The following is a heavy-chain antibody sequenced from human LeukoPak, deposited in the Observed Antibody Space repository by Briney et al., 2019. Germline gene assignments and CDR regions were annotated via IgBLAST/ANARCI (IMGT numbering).Heavy chain of an antibody. D-gene: IGHD2-2*01. CDR2: ISYDGSNK. V-gene: IGHV3-30*04. Sequence: TGGSLRLSCAASGFTFSSYAMHWVRQAPGKGLEWVAVISYDGSNKYYADSVKGRFTISRDNSKNTLYLQMNSLRAEDTAVYYCARDSRVPAAQLPYYYYYGIDVWGQGTTVTVSS. J-gene: IGHJ6*02. CDR3: ARDSRVPAAQLPYYYYYGIDV. CDR1: GFTFSSYA.